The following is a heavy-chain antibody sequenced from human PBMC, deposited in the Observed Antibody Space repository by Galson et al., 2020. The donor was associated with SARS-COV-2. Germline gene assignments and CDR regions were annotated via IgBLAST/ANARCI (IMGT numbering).Heavy chain of an antibody. D-gene: IGHD6-6*01. CDR3: ASGRRSWGIAARGGY. CDR1: GFTFSSYE. CDR2: ISSSGSTI. Sequence: GGSLRLSCAASGFTFSSYEMNWVRQAPGKGLEWVSYISSSGSTIYYADSVKGRFTISRDNAKNSLYLQMNSLRAEDTAVYYCASGRRSWGIAARGGYWGQGTLVTVSS. V-gene: IGHV3-48*03. J-gene: IGHJ4*02.